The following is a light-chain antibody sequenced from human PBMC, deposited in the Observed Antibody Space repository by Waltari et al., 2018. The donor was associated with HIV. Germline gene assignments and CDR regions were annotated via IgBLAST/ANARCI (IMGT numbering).Light chain of an antibody. Sequence: DFVLTQSPDSLALSLGERATIYCKSSQTVLYNSNNKNYLAWYQQKPGQPPKLLIYWASTRESGVPDRFSGSGSGTDFTLTISSLQAEDVAVYYCQQYYSSLMYTFGQGTKLEIK. J-gene: IGKJ2*01. CDR3: QQYYSSLMYT. CDR1: QTVLYNSNNKNY. V-gene: IGKV4-1*01. CDR2: WAS.